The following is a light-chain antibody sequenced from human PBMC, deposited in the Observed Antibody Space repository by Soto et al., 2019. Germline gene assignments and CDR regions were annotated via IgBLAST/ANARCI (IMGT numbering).Light chain of an antibody. Sequence: QSALTQPASVSGSPGQSLTISCTGTSSDVGAYDYVSWYQQHPGKDPNLIIYEVSNRHSAVSSRLSGSKSGNTASLTISGLQAEDEADYYCYSYRCSAPLVVFGSGTKVTVL. V-gene: IGLV2-14*01. CDR3: YSYRCSAPLVV. CDR1: SSDVGAYDY. CDR2: EVS. J-gene: IGLJ1*01.